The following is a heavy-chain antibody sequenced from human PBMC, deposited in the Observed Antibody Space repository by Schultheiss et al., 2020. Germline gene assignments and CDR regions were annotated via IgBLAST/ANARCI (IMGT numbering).Heavy chain of an antibody. CDR3: ARHKRAVAVY. Sequence: ESLKISCAASGFSFINSWLHWVRQAPGKGLEWIGYIYYSGSTNYNPSLKSRVTISVDKSKNQFSLKLSSVTAADTAVYYCARHKRAVAVYWGQGTLVTVSS. CDR2: IYYSGST. V-gene: IGHV4-59*08. D-gene: IGHD6-19*01. J-gene: IGHJ4*02. CDR1: GFSFINSW.